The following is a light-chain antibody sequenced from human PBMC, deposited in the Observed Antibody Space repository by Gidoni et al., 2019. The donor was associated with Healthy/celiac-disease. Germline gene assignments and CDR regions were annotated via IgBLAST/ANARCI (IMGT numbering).Light chain of an antibody. CDR1: SSDGGGYNY. V-gene: IGLV2-14*01. CDR2: DVS. CDR3: SSYTSSSTSV. Sequence: QSALTQPASVSGSPRQSITISCTGTSSDGGGYNYVSWYQQHPGKAPKFMIYDVSNRPSGVSNRFSGSKSGNTASLTITGLQAEDEADYYCSSYTSSSTSVFGTGTRVTVL. J-gene: IGLJ1*01.